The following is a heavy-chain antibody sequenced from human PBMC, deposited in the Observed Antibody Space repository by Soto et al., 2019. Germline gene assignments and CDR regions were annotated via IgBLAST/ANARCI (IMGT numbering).Heavy chain of an antibody. V-gene: IGHV1-58*01. CDR3: AADATAWQQMVPSDY. CDR1: GFTFTSSA. Sequence: SVKVSCKAAGFTFTSSAFQWVRQARGQRLEWIGWIAVGSGYTNYAQRFQDRVTLTRDMSTATTYMELSRLTSEDTAIYYCAADATAWQQMVPSDYWGQGTLVTVSS. J-gene: IGHJ4*02. CDR2: IAVGSGYT. D-gene: IGHD2-8*01.